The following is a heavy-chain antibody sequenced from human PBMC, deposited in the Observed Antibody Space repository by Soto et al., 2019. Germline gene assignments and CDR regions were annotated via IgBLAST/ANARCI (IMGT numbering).Heavy chain of an antibody. D-gene: IGHD2-2*01. V-gene: IGHV4-31*03. CDR1: GGSISSGGSY. J-gene: IGHJ2*01. Sequence: QVQLQESGPGLVKPSQTLSLTCTVSGGSISSGGSYWSWIRQSPGKGLEWIGYIYCSGTTYYNPSLKSRVSISLHTSKNPFSLKSGSVPAADTAISDCATGHGFSSICSDRELWGRGTLVTVSS. CDR3: ATGHGFSSICSDREL. CDR2: IYCSGTT.